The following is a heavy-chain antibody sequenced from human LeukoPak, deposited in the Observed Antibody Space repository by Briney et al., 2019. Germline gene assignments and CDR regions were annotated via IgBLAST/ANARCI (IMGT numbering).Heavy chain of an antibody. CDR3: ARDGGYSYGYPYYFDY. CDR2: IYYSGST. CDR1: GGSISSGGYY. Sequence: SQTLSLTCTVSGGSISSGGYYWSWIRQHPGKGLEWIGYIYYSGSTNYNPSLKSRVTISVDTSKNQFSLKLSSVTAADTAVYYCARDGGYSYGYPYYFDYWGQETLVTVSS. D-gene: IGHD5-18*01. J-gene: IGHJ4*02. V-gene: IGHV4-31*03.